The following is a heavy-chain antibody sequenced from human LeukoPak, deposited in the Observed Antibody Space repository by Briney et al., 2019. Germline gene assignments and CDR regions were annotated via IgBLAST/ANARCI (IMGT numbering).Heavy chain of an antibody. D-gene: IGHD6-13*01. CDR2: ISSSSSTI. J-gene: IGHJ4*02. CDR1: GLTVNSKY. Sequence: GGSLRLSCAASGLTVNSKYLSWVRQAPGKGLEWVSYISSSSSTIYYADSVKGRFTISRDNAKNSLYLQMNSLRAEDTAVYYCARGYSSSWFDFDYWGQGTLVTVSS. CDR3: ARGYSSSWFDFDY. V-gene: IGHV3-48*01.